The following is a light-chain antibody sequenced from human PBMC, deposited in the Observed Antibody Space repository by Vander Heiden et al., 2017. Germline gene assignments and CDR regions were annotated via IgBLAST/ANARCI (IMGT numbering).Light chain of an antibody. CDR2: SNN. CDR1: SSNIGSNP. J-gene: IGLJ3*02. V-gene: IGLV1-44*01. CDR3: AAWDDSLNGWV. Sequence: QSVLTQPPSASGTHGQRVTISCSGSSSNIGSNPVNWYQQLPGTAPKLLIYSNNQRPSGVPDRFSGSKSGTSASLAISGLQSEDEADYYCAAWDDSLNGWVFGGGTKLTVL.